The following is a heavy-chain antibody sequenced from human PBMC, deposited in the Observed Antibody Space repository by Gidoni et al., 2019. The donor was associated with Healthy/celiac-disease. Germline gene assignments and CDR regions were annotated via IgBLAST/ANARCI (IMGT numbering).Heavy chain of an antibody. D-gene: IGHD3-3*01. CDR2: IYYSGST. Sequence: QVQLQESGPGLVKPSETLSLTCTVSGGSISSYYWSWIRQPPGKGLEWIGYIYYSGSTNYNPSLKSRVTISVDTSKNQFSLKLSSVTAADTAVYYCARDVRFLGDAFDIWGQGTMVTVSS. CDR3: ARDVRFLGDAFDI. J-gene: IGHJ3*02. V-gene: IGHV4-59*01. CDR1: GGSISSYY.